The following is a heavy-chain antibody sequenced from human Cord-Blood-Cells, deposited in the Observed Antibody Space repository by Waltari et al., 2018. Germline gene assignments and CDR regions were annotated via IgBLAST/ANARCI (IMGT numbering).Heavy chain of an antibody. D-gene: IGHD7-27*01. CDR2: ISAYNGNT. J-gene: IGHJ4*02. CDR3: ARDGNWGGWGSPEDY. V-gene: IGHV1-18*04. Sequence: QVQLVQSGAEVKKPGASVKVSCTASGYTLTSHGISSVRQAPGQGLEWMGWISAYNGNTNYAQKLQGRVTMTTDTSTSTAYMELRSLRSDDTAVYYCARDGNWGGWGSPEDYRGQGTLVTVSS. CDR1: GYTLTSHG.